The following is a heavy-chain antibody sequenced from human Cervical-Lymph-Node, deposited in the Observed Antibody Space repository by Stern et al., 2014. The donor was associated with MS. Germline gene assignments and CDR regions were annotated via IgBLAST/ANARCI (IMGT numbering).Heavy chain of an antibody. CDR2: ISSTSTYA. V-gene: IGHV3-21*01. D-gene: IGHD1/OR15-1a*01. CDR3: ARVRGTGTVGYGMDV. J-gene: IGHJ6*02. Sequence: EVQLVESGGGLVKPGGSLRLSCAASGFTFSAFGMIWVRQAPGRGLEWVSSISSTSTYAYYADSVKGRFTISRDNAKNSLYLQMNSLRAEDMAVYYCARVRGTGTVGYGMDVWGQGTTVIVSS. CDR1: GFTFSAFG.